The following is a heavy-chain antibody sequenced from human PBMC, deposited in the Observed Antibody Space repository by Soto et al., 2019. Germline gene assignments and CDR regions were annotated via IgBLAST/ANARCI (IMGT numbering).Heavy chain of an antibody. V-gene: IGHV4-59*01. J-gene: IGHJ4*02. CDR2: IYYSGST. CDR3: ASGGLLAVAGTFDY. Sequence: SETLSLTCTVSGGSISSYYWSWIRQPPGKGLEWIGYIYYSGSTNYNPSLKSRVTISVDTSKNQFSLKLSSVTAADTAVYYCASGGLLAVAGTFDYWGQGTLVTVSS. D-gene: IGHD6-19*01. CDR1: GGSISSYY.